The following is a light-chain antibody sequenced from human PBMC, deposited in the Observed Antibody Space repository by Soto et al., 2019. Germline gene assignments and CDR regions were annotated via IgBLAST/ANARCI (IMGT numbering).Light chain of an antibody. CDR2: EGS. Sequence: VLTQPASVSGSPGQSITISCTGTSSDVGSYNLVSWYQQHPGKAPKLMIYEGSKRPSGVSNRFSGSKSGNTASLTISGLQAEDEADYYCCSYAGSSTHVFGTGTKVTVL. V-gene: IGLV2-23*01. CDR1: SSDVGSYNL. CDR3: CSYAGSSTHV. J-gene: IGLJ1*01.